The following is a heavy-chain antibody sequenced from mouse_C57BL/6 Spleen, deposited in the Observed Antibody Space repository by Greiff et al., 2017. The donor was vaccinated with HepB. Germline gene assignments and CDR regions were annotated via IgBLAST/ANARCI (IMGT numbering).Heavy chain of an antibody. CDR2: ISDGGSYT. CDR3: ARADYYGSRYFDY. D-gene: IGHD1-1*01. CDR1: GFTFSSYA. J-gene: IGHJ2*01. V-gene: IGHV5-4*01. Sequence: EVQGVESGGGLVKPGGSLKLSCAASGFTFSSYAMSWVRQTPEKRLEWVATISDGGSYTYYPDNVKGRFTISRDNAKNNLYLQMSHLKSEDTAMYYCARADYYGSRYFDYWGQGTTLTVSS.